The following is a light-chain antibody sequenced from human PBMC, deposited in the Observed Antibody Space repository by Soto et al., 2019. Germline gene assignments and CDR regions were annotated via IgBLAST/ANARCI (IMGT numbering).Light chain of an antibody. V-gene: IGLV2-14*01. J-gene: IGLJ2*01. Sequence: QSALTQPASVSGSPGQSITISCSGTSEDVGGYNYVSWYQQHPGKAPKLIIYEVTNRPSGLSNRFSGSKSGSEASLTISGLQAEDEADYYCSSYTGDRDLIFGGGTKLTVL. CDR2: EVT. CDR3: SSYTGDRDLI. CDR1: SEDVGGYNY.